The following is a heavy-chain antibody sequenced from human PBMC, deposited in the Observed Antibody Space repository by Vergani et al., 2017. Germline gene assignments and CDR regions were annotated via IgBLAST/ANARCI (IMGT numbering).Heavy chain of an antibody. CDR1: GFTFSSYA. J-gene: IGHJ6*02. V-gene: IGHV3-23*01. D-gene: IGHD2-15*01. Sequence: EVQLLESGGGLVQPGGSLRLSCGASGFTFSSYAMTWVRQAPGKGLEWVSAISGSGGNTFYTDSVKCRFTISRDNSKDTLYLQMNSLRVEDTAIYYCAKARDPNCKGGNCYSYYYGLDLWGQGTTVTVSS. CDR3: AKARDPNCKGGNCYSYYYGLDL. CDR2: ISGSGGNT.